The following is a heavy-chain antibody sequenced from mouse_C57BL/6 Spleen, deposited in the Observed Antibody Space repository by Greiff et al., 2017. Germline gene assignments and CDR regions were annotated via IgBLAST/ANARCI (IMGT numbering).Heavy chain of an antibody. CDR1: GYTFTDYN. CDR2: INPNNGGT. V-gene: IGHV1-22*01. D-gene: IGHD2-4*01. Sequence: VQLQQSGPELVKPGASVKMSCKASGYTFTDYNMHWVKQSHGKSLEWIGYINPNNGGTSYNQKFKGKATLTVNKSSSTAYMELRSLTSEDSAVYYCARESDYEGNYFDYWGQGTTLTVSS. J-gene: IGHJ2*01. CDR3: ARESDYEGNYFDY.